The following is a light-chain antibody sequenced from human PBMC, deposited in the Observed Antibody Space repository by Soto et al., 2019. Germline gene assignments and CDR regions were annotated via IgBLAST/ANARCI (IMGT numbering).Light chain of an antibody. J-gene: IGLJ2*01. CDR2: DND. V-gene: IGLV1-51*01. CDR3: ATWDRSLSVGV. Sequence: QSVLTQPPSVSAAPGQKVTISCSGSSSNIGNNYVFWYQQLPGTAPKLLIYDNDKRPSGIPDRFSGSKSGTSATLGITGLQTGDEADYYCATWDRSLSVGVFGGGTQLTVL. CDR1: SSNIGNNY.